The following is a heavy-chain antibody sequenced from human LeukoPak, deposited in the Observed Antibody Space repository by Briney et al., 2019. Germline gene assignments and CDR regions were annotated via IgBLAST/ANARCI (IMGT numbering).Heavy chain of an antibody. CDR3: ARDQIRFDP. V-gene: IGHV3-33*08. Sequence: GSLRLSCGGSGFTFSCYGMHWVRQAPGKGLEWVAVIWYDGSNKYYADSVKGRFTISRDNAKNSLYLQMNSLRAEDTAVYYCARDQIRFDPWGQGTLVTVSS. CDR1: GFTFSCYG. CDR2: IWYDGSNK. J-gene: IGHJ5*02.